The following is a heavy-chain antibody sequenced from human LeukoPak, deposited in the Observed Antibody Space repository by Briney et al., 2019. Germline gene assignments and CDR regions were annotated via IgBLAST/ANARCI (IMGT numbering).Heavy chain of an antibody. CDR2: VHYTGTT. CDR3: ARLMVTGALNWFDP. J-gene: IGHJ5*02. CDR1: GDSIRGYY. Sequence: PSETLSLTCTVSGDSIRGYYWSWIRQPPGRGLEWIGYVHYTGTTDSDPSLKSRVTISVDTSKSQFSLKLSSVTAADTAVYYCARLMVTGALNWFDPWGQGTLVTVSS. D-gene: IGHD2-21*02. V-gene: IGHV4-59*08.